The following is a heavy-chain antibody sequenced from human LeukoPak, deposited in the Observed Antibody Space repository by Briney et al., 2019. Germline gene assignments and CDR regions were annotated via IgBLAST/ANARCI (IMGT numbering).Heavy chain of an antibody. Sequence: PSETLSLTCTVSGGSISSYYWSWIRQPPGKGLEWIGYIYYSGSTNYNPSLKSRVTISVDTSKNQFSLKLSSVTAADTAVYYCARRALEYSSSPTILGYYYYYYMDVWGKGTTVTVSS. CDR3: ARRALEYSSSPTILGYYYYYYMDV. V-gene: IGHV4-59*12. J-gene: IGHJ6*03. D-gene: IGHD6-6*01. CDR2: IYYSGST. CDR1: GGSISSYY.